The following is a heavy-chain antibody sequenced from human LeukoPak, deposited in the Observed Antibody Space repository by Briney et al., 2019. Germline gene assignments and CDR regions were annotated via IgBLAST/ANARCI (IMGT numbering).Heavy chain of an antibody. CDR1: GGSISSYY. CDR2: IYYSGST. Sequence: PSETLSLTCTVSGGSISSYYWSWIRQPPGKGLEWIGYIYYSGSTNYNPSLKSRVTISVDTSKNQFSLKLGSVTAADTAVYYCARVRGLDYYDSSGYYMNAFDIWGQGTMVTVSS. V-gene: IGHV4-59*01. J-gene: IGHJ3*02. D-gene: IGHD3-22*01. CDR3: ARVRGLDYYDSSGYYMNAFDI.